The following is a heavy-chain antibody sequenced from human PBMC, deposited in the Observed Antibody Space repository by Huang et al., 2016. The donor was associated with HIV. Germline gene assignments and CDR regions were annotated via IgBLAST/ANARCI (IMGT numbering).Heavy chain of an antibody. CDR1: GGSVNSGYYY. V-gene: IGHV4-39*01. D-gene: IGHD3-16*01. Sequence: QLQLQESGPGLVRPSETLSLTCSVSGGSVNSGYYYWGWFRQPPGKGLEWIASVFYGWNTFYIPSVKRRVSRSVDTSKKRFSLNLSSVTAADTAVYFCARLPFDYVWGTQRQTALDELDVWGQGTMVTVSS. CDR2: VFYGWNT. CDR3: ARLPFDYVWGTQRQTALDELDV. J-gene: IGHJ3*01.